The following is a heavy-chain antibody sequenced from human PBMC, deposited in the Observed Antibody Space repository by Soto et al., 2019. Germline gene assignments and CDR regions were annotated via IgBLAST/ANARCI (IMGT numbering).Heavy chain of an antibody. J-gene: IGHJ4*02. CDR2: IFYSGST. CDR1: GDSISSSNYF. CDR3: ARRYGWLYFDY. D-gene: IGHD6-19*01. V-gene: IGHV4-39*01. Sequence: QLQLQESGPGLVKPWETLSLTCTVSGDSISSSNYFWGWIRQPPGKGLEWIGTIFYSGSTYYNPSLKSRVTISVDTCKNQFSLRLISVTAADTALYYYARRYGWLYFDYWGQGSLLTVSS.